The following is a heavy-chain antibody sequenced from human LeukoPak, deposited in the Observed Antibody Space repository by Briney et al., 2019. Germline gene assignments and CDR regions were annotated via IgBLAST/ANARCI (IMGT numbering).Heavy chain of an antibody. Sequence: GASVKVSCKASGGTFSSYAISWVRQAPGQGLEWMGRIIPILGIANYAQKFQGGVTITADKSTSTAYMELSSLRSEDTAVYYCARGRDMTTSPFDYWGQGTLVTVSS. CDR1: GGTFSSYA. CDR2: IIPILGIA. D-gene: IGHD4-17*01. V-gene: IGHV1-69*04. CDR3: ARGRDMTTSPFDY. J-gene: IGHJ4*02.